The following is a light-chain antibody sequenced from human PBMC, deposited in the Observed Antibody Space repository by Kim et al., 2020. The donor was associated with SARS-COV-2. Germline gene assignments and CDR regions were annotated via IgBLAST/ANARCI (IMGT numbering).Light chain of an antibody. CDR2: AAS. CDR1: QTVSNDY. Sequence: EVVLTQSPGTLSSSPGERATLSCRASQTVSNDYLAWYQQKPGRAPRLLIYAASNRAIGVPDRFTGSGSGTDFTLTITGLKPEDFAVYYCQQYGNSPRWTFGRGTKVDIK. CDR3: QQYGNSPRWT. V-gene: IGKV3-20*01. J-gene: IGKJ1*01.